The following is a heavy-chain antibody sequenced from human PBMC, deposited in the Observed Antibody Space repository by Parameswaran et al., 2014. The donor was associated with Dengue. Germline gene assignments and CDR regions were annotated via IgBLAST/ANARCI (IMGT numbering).Heavy chain of an antibody. J-gene: IGHJ4*02. CDR2: IGGSGDST. V-gene: IGHV3-23*01. D-gene: IGHD6-19*01. Sequence: VRQAPGKGLEWVSAIGGSGDSTYYADSVKGRFTISRDNSKNTLYLQMNSLRAEDTAVYYCATETDGSGWPGDSWGQGTLVTVSS. CDR3: ATETDGSGWPGDS.